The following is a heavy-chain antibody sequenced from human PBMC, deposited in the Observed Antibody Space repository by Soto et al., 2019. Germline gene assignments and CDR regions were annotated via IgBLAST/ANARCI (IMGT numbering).Heavy chain of an antibody. CDR2: IKSKTDGGTT. Sequence: GGSLRLSCAASGFTFSNAWMNWVRQAPGKRLEWVGRIKSKTDGGTTDYAAPVKGRFTISRDDSKNTLYLQMNSLKTEDTAVYYCTTDRNWRAVAPHWFDPWGQGTLVTVSS. V-gene: IGHV3-15*07. J-gene: IGHJ5*02. CDR3: TTDRNWRAVAPHWFDP. D-gene: IGHD6-19*01. CDR1: GFTFSNAW.